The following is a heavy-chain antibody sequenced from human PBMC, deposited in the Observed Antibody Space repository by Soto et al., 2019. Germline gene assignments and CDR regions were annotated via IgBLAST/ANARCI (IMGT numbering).Heavy chain of an antibody. V-gene: IGHV3-30-3*01. J-gene: IGHJ3*02. D-gene: IGHD3-10*01. CDR3: ARESPELFDLPNDAFDI. CDR1: GFTFSSYA. Sequence: QVQLVESGGGVVQPGRSLRLSCAASGFTFSSYAMHWVRQAPGKGLEWVAVISYDGSNKYYADSVKGRFTISRDNSKNTLYLQMNSLRAEDTAVYYCARESPELFDLPNDAFDIWGQGTMVTVSS. CDR2: ISYDGSNK.